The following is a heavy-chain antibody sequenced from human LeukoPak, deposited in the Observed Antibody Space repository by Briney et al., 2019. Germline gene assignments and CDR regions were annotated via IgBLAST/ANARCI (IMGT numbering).Heavy chain of an antibody. J-gene: IGHJ3*01. CDR1: GGSISSSSYY. V-gene: IGHV4-39*07. CDR3: ARDNHDSSGYYEHALDL. Sequence: SETPSLTCTVSGGSISSSSYYWGWIRQPPGKGLEWIGSIYYSGSTYYNPSLKSRVTISVDTSKNQFSLKMTSLTAADTAVYYCARDNHDSSGYYEHALDLWGQGTMVTVSS. CDR2: IYYSGST. D-gene: IGHD3-22*01.